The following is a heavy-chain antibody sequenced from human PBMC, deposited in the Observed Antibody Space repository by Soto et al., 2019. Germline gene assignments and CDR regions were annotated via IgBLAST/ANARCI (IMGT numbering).Heavy chain of an antibody. Sequence: QVQLQESGPGLVKPSGTLSLTCAVSGGSISSSNWWSWVRQPPGKGLEWIGEIYHSGSTNYNPSLKRRVTIPLDKSRPHSSRKRTPVTAADTAVYYGARGPSGYERTLWYWGQGTLVTVSS. CDR2: IYHSGST. CDR3: ARGPSGYERTLWY. CDR1: GGSISSSNW. V-gene: IGHV4-4*02. D-gene: IGHD5-12*01. J-gene: IGHJ4*02.